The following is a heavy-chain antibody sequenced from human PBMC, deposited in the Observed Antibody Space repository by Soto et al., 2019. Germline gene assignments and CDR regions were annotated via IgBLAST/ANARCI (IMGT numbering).Heavy chain of an antibody. D-gene: IGHD2-21*02. Sequence: ASVKVSCKASGYTFTSYGISWVRQAPGQGLEWMGWISAYTGNTNYAQKLQGRVTMTTDTSTSTAYMELRSLRSDDTAVYYCARLPHCGGDCYSDYYSMDVWGQVTTVTVSS. V-gene: IGHV1-18*01. CDR2: ISAYTGNT. J-gene: IGHJ6*02. CDR1: GYTFTSYG. CDR3: ARLPHCGGDCYSDYYSMDV.